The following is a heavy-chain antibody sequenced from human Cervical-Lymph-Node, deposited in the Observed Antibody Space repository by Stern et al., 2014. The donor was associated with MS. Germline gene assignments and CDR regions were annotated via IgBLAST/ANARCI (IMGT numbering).Heavy chain of an antibody. V-gene: IGHV7-4-1*02. D-gene: IGHD3-22*01. Sequence: QVQLGQSGSELRKPGASVKVSCKASGYSFNRYAVTWVRQAPGQGLEWLGLINTNTGNPTYAQGLTGRLRISIDTSASTLNIHISSLKAEDTAVYYCARDLRDISGYYLDSWGQGSLVTVSS. J-gene: IGHJ4*02. CDR1: GYSFNRYA. CDR3: ARDLRDISGYYLDS. CDR2: INTNTGNP.